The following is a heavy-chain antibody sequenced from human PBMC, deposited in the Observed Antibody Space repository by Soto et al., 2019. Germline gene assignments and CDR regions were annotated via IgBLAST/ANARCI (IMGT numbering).Heavy chain of an antibody. CDR3: ARSGLPFDY. CDR2: ISRNGGST. Sequence: EVQLVESGGGLVQPGGSLRLSCAASGFTFSGYARHWVGQAPGKGLEYVSGISRNGGSTYYANSVKGRFTISRDNSKSTLYLQVGSLRAEDMAVYYCARSGLPFDYWGQGTLVTVSS. J-gene: IGHJ4*02. D-gene: IGHD2-21*02. V-gene: IGHV3-64*01. CDR1: GFTFSGYA.